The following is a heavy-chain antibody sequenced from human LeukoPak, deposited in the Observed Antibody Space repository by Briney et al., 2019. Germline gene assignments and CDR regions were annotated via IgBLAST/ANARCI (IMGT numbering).Heavy chain of an antibody. V-gene: IGHV3-23*01. J-gene: IGHJ6*03. Sequence: GGSLRLSCAASGFTFSSYAMSWVRQAPGKGLEWVSAISGSGGSTYYADSVKGRFTISRDNSKNTLYLQMNSLRAEDTAVYYCAKVAHYDFWSGPDYYMDVWGEGTTVTVSS. CDR1: GFTFSSYA. D-gene: IGHD3-3*01. CDR2: ISGSGGST. CDR3: AKVAHYDFWSGPDYYMDV.